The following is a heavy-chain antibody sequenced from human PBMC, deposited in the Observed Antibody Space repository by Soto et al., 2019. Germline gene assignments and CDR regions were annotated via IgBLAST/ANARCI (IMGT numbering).Heavy chain of an antibody. V-gene: IGHV3-23*01. Sequence: GGSLRLSCEASGFTFSSYPMSWVRQAPGKGLEWVSGITGGGTNAYYADSVKGRITISRDNSKNTLYLQLNSLRAEDTAVYYCAKEAARPGPCDYWGQGTLVTVSS. CDR2: ITGGGTNA. CDR3: AKEAARPGPCDY. D-gene: IGHD6-6*01. CDR1: GFTFSSYP. J-gene: IGHJ4*02.